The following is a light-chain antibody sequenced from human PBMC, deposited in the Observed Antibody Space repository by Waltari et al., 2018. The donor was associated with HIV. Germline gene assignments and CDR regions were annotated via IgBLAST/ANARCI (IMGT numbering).Light chain of an antibody. CDR2: DNT. Sequence: QSVLTQPPSVSAASGQKVTIPCSGSSSNIGHNFVSWYQQLPGIAPKLLIYDNTKRPSGNPDRFSGSKSGTSATLAITGLQTGDEADYYCGTWDGSLNVWVFGGGTKVTV. CDR3: GTWDGSLNVWV. V-gene: IGLV1-51*01. J-gene: IGLJ3*02. CDR1: SSNIGHNF.